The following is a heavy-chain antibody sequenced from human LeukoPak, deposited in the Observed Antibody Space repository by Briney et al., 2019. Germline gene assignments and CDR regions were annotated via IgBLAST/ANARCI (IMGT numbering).Heavy chain of an antibody. CDR1: GGSISLYY. CDR3: AREISGSYYNPLGYMDV. CDR2: IFTSGIT. J-gene: IGHJ6*03. Sequence: PSETLSLTCTVSGGSISLYYWNRIRQPAGKGLEWIGRIFTSGITNYNPSLKSRVTMSVDTSKSQFSLALSSVTAADTAVYYCAREISGSYYNPLGYMDVWGKGTTVTVAS. V-gene: IGHV4-4*07. D-gene: IGHD3-10*01.